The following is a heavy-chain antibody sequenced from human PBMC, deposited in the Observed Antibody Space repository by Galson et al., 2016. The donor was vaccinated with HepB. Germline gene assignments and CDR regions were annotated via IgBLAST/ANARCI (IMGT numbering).Heavy chain of an antibody. CDR2: IFMTGKT. V-gene: IGHV3-53*01. J-gene: IGHJ4*02. CDR1: GFNVSSTY. Sequence: SLRLSCAASGFNVSSTYMTWIRQAPGKGLEWVSLIFMTGKTFYGDSVKGRFTISRDNAKKSLYLQMNRLRANDTAVYYCTRGGVFQKEDDYWGQGTLVTVPS. CDR3: TRGGVFQKEDDY. D-gene: IGHD3-16*01.